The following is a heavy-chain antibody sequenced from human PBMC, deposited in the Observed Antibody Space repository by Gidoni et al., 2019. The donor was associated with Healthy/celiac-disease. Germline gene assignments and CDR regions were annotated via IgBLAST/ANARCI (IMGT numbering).Heavy chain of an antibody. Sequence: EVQLVESGGGLVQPGGSLRLSCAASGFTFSSYWMHWVRQAPGKGLVWVSRINSDGSSTSYADSVKGRFTISRDNAKNTLYLQMNSLRAEDTAVYYCARDRSGYYYYRGMDFDLWGRGTLVTVSS. CDR1: GFTFSSYW. V-gene: IGHV3-74*01. CDR2: INSDGSST. D-gene: IGHD3-22*01. J-gene: IGHJ2*01. CDR3: ARDRSGYYYYRGMDFDL.